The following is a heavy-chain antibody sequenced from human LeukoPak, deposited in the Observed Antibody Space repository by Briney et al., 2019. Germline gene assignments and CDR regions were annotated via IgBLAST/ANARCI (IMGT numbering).Heavy chain of an antibody. V-gene: IGHV1-8*01. Sequence: ASVKVSCKASGYTFTSYDIHRVRQATGQGLEWMGRVNPNRGDTDYAQKFQGRVTMTRDTSTSTVYMELSSLRSEDTAVYYCATIVVVPAAQLDYWGQGTLVTVSS. D-gene: IGHD2-2*01. J-gene: IGHJ4*02. CDR2: VNPNRGDT. CDR3: ATIVVVPAAQLDY. CDR1: GYTFTSYD.